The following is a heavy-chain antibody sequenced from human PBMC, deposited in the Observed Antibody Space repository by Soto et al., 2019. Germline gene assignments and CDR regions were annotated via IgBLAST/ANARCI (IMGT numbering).Heavy chain of an antibody. Sequence: SETLSLTCTVSGDSISSSSYYWGWIRQPPGMGLEWIGSIYYSGCTYYNPSLKSRVTISVDTSKNQLSLTLSSVSAADTAVYYCARGPSGDKVDSWGQGTLVTVSS. CDR2: IYYSGCT. V-gene: IGHV4-39*01. J-gene: IGHJ4*02. D-gene: IGHD7-27*01. CDR3: ARGPSGDKVDS. CDR1: GDSISSSSYY.